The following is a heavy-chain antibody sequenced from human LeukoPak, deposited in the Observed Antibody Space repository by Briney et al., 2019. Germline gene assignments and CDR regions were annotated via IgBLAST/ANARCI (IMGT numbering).Heavy chain of an antibody. CDR3: ATYQLLPYYFDY. CDR1: GYTFTSYG. J-gene: IGHJ4*02. V-gene: IGHV1-18*01. CDR2: ISAYNGNT. D-gene: IGHD2-2*01. Sequence: ASVTVSCKASGYTFTSYGISWVRQAPGQGLEWMGWISAYNGNTNYAQKLQGRVTMTTDTSTSTAYMELRSLRSDDTAVYYCATYQLLPYYFDYWGQGTLVTVSS.